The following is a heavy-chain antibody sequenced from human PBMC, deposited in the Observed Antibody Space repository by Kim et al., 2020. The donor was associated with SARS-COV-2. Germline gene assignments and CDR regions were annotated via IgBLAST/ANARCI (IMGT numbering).Heavy chain of an antibody. Sequence: SETLSLTCTASSDSISNNNYYWVWIRQPPGKGLEWIGSIYYSGSTYYNPSLKGRVTIFVDRSKNQFSLKLTSVTAADTAVYYCARQGLLESYYYAMDVWGQGTTVTVSS. V-gene: IGHV4-39*01. CDR2: IYYSGST. CDR3: ARQGLLESYYYAMDV. D-gene: IGHD3-10*01. J-gene: IGHJ6*02. CDR1: SDSISNNNYY.